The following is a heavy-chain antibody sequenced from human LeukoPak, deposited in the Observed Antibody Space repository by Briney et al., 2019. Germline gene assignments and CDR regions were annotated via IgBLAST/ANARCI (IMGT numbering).Heavy chain of an antibody. D-gene: IGHD4-17*01. CDR2: ISSSGSTI. CDR3: ASTMTTALDAFDI. J-gene: IGHJ3*02. V-gene: IGHV3-11*04. Sequence: PGGSLRLSCAASGFTFSDYYMSWIRQAPGKGLEWVSYISSSGSTIYYADSVKGRFTISRDNAKNSLYLQMNSLRAEDTAVYYCASTMTTALDAFDIWGQGTMVTVSS. CDR1: GFTFSDYY.